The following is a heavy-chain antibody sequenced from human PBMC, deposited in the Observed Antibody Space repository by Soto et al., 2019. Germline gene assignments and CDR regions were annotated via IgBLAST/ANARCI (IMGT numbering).Heavy chain of an antibody. V-gene: IGHV3-30*18. J-gene: IGHJ4*02. CDR2: ISYDGSNK. CDR3: AKDLHPTTLGQAVIPFDY. Sequence: GGSLRLSCAASGFTFSSYGMHWVRQAPGKGLEWVAVISYDGSNKYYADSVKGRFTISRDNSKNTLYLQMNSLRAEDTAVYYCAKDLHPTTLGQAVIPFDYWGQGTLVSVSS. CDR1: GFTFSSYG. D-gene: IGHD3-10*01.